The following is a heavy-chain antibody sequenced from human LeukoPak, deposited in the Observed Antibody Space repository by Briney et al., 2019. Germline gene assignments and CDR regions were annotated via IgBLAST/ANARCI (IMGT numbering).Heavy chain of an antibody. V-gene: IGHV4-38-2*01. CDR3: ARRVDEIFWSGYYTRYGWFDP. Sequence: TETLSLTCAVSGYSISSGYYWGWIRQPPGKGLEWIGSIYHSGSTYYNPSLKSRVTISVDTSKNQFSLKLSSVTAADTAVYYCARRVDEIFWSGYYTRYGWFDPWGQGTLVTVSS. CDR1: GYSISSGYY. D-gene: IGHD3-3*01. J-gene: IGHJ5*02. CDR2: IYHSGST.